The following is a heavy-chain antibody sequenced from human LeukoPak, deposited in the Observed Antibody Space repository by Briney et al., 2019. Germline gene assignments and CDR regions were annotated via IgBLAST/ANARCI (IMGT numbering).Heavy chain of an antibody. CDR3: ALAGYYDILTGYYYYYYGMDV. V-gene: IGHV3-21*01. D-gene: IGHD3-9*01. CDR1: GFTFSSYA. CDR2: ISSSSSYI. Sequence: GGSLRLSCAASGFTFSSYAMYWVRQAPGKGLEWVSSISSSSSYIYYADSVKGRFTISRDNAKNSLYLQMNSLRAEDTAVYYCALAGYYDILTGYYYYYYGMDVWGQGTTVTVSS. J-gene: IGHJ6*02.